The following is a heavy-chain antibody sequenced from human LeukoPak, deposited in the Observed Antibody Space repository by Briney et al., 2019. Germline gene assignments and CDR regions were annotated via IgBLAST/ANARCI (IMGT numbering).Heavy chain of an antibody. J-gene: IGHJ4*02. CDR2: VKSTTDGETT. D-gene: IGHD6-13*01. Sequence: GGSLRLPCAASGFTFSKAWMSWVRQVPGKGLEWVGRVKSTTDGETTDYAAPVKGRFTVSRDDSKNTLYLQMNSLKTEDTAVYYCTTDAATIAAAGTGPFWGQGTLVTVSS. CDR1: GFTFSKAW. CDR3: TTDAATIAAAGTGPF. V-gene: IGHV3-15*01.